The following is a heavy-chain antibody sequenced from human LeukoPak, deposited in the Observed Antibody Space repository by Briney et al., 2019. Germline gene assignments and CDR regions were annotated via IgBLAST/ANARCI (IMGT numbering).Heavy chain of an antibody. CDR2: INSDGSST. CDR3: ATPSDFWSGYGGD. J-gene: IGHJ4*02. CDR1: GFTFSSYW. D-gene: IGHD3-3*01. Sequence: GGSLRLSCAASGFTFSSYWMHWVRQAPGEGLVWVSRINSDGSSTSYADSVKGRFTISRDNSKNTLYLQMNSLRAEDTAVYYCATPSDFWSGYGGDWGQGTLVTVSS. V-gene: IGHV3-74*01.